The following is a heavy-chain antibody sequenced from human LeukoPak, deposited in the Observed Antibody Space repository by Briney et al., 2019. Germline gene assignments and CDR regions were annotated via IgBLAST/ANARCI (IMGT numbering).Heavy chain of an antibody. CDR3: ARTSCSGGSCNDF. D-gene: IGHD2-15*01. CDR1: GYTFTSYD. J-gene: IGHJ4*02. V-gene: IGHV1-8*03. CDR2: MNPNIGKI. Sequence: ASVKVSCKASGYTFTSYDINWVRQATGQGLEWMGWMNPNIGKIYYAQKFQGRVTITRNTSISTAYMELSSLRSEDTAVYYCARTSCSGGSCNDFWGQGTLVTVSS.